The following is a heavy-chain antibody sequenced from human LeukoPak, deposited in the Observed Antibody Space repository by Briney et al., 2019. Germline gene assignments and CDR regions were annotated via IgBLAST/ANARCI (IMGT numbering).Heavy chain of an antibody. CDR2: IKSKTDGGTT. J-gene: IGHJ4*02. Sequence: GGSLRLSCAASGFTFSNAWMSWVRQAPGKGLEWVGRIKSKTDGGTTDYAAPVKGRFTISRDDSKNTLYLQMNSLKTEDTAVYYCTTDQRDYYDSSGLHGRYWGQGTLVTVSS. V-gene: IGHV3-15*01. D-gene: IGHD3-22*01. CDR3: TTDQRDYYDSSGLHGRY. CDR1: GFTFSNAW.